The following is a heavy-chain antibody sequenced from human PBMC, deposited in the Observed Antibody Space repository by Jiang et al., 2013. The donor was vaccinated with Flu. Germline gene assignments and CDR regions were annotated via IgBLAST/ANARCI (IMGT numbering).Heavy chain of an antibody. D-gene: IGHD3-22*01. CDR1: GGSISSSSYY. CDR3: AATYYYDSSGLPVDAFDI. J-gene: IGHJ3*02. V-gene: IGHV4-39*01. CDR2: IYYSGST. Sequence: KPSETLSLTXTVSGGSISSSSYYWGWIRQPPGKGLEWIGSIYYSGSTYYNPSLKSRVTISVDTSKNQFSLKLSSVTAADTAVYYCAATYYYDSSGLPVDAFDIWGQGTMVTVSS.